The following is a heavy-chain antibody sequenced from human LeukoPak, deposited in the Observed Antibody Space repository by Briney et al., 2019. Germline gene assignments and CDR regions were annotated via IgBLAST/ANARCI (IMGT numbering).Heavy chain of an antibody. V-gene: IGHV4-30-4*08. Sequence: SQTLSLTCTVSGGSISSGDYYWSWIRQPPGKGLEWIGYIYYSGSTYYNPSLKSRVTISVDTSKNQFSLMLSSVTAADTAVYYCARRPDCSSTSCYSFWFDPWGQGTLVTVSS. CDR2: IYYSGST. CDR1: GGSISSGDYY. CDR3: ARRPDCSSTSCYSFWFDP. J-gene: IGHJ5*02. D-gene: IGHD2-2*02.